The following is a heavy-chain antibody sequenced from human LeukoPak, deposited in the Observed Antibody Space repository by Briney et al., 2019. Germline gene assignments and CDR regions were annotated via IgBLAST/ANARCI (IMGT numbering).Heavy chain of an antibody. CDR2: ISYDGSNK. Sequence: SGGSLRLSCAASGFTFSSYAMHWVRQAPGKGLEWVAVISYDGSNKYYADSVKGRFTISRDNSKNTLYLQMNSLRAEDTAVYYCARDNVYSYGFYFDYWGQGTLVTVSS. J-gene: IGHJ4*02. V-gene: IGHV3-30-3*01. CDR1: GFTFSSYA. D-gene: IGHD5-18*01. CDR3: ARDNVYSYGFYFDY.